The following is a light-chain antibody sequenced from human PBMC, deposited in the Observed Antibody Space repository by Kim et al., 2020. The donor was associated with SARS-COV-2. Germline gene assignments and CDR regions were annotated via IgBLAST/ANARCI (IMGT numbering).Light chain of an antibody. CDR3: YSAPDNYVV. V-gene: IGLV3-27*01. CDR1: VLTKKY. J-gene: IGLJ2*01. Sequence: SVSPGQTARITCSGDVLTKKYARWFQQKPGQAPVLVIYKDSERPSGIPERFSGSRSGTTAALTISGAQVKDEADYYCYSAPDNYVVFGGGTQLTVL. CDR2: KDS.